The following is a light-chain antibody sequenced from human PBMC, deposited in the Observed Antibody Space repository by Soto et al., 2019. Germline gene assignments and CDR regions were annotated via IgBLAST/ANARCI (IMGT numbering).Light chain of an antibody. CDR1: QSVGSY. V-gene: IGKV3-15*01. J-gene: IGKJ2*01. CDR2: GAS. CDR3: QQYDSWPPSNT. Sequence: EIVMTQSPATLSVSLGDRATLSCRASQSVGSYLAWYQQKPGQAPRLLIYGASTRATSIPARFSGSGSETDFTLTISSLQSEDFAVYYCQQYDSWPPSNTFGQGTKLEIK.